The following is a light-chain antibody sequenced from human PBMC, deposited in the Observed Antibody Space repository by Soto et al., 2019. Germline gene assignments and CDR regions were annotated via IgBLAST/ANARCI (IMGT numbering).Light chain of an antibody. CDR1: QDISNF. Sequence: DIQLTQSPSFLSASVGDRVTITCQASQDISNFLNWYHQAPGKAPQLLIYDVSNLQPGVASRFSGSGSGTDFTFTISTLQPEDSGTFYCKEYDKQPVNCGGGSKVDIK. CDR2: DVS. J-gene: IGKJ4*01. V-gene: IGKV1-33*01. CDR3: KEYDKQPVN.